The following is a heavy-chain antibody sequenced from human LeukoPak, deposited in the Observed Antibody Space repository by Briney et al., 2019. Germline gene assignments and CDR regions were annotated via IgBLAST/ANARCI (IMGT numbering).Heavy chain of an antibody. J-gene: IGHJ4*02. Sequence: SETLSLTCTVSGGSISSYYWSWIRQPPGKGLEWIGYIYYSGSTNYNPSLKSRVTISVDTSKNQFSLKLSSVTAADTAVYYCARSRGYSYGSLGWGQGTLVTVSS. CDR3: ARSRGYSYGSLG. V-gene: IGHV4-59*01. CDR1: GGSISSYY. D-gene: IGHD5-18*01. CDR2: IYYSGST.